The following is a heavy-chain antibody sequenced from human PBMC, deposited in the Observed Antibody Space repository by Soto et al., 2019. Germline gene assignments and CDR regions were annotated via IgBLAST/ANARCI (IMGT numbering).Heavy chain of an antibody. CDR2: MHHSGST. CDR1: GGSISRYY. J-gene: IGHJ4*02. D-gene: IGHD6-13*01. Sequence: TSETLSLTCSVSGGSISRYYCSWVRQPPGKGLEWIGHMHHSGSTDYNPSLKSRVTMSLDTSKNQVSLRLTSVTAADTAVYYCVAAPRYWGQGTLVTVSS. CDR3: VAAPRY. V-gene: IGHV4-59*01.